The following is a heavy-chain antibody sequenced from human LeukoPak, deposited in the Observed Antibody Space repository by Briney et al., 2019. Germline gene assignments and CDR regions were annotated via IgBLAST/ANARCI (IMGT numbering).Heavy chain of an antibody. V-gene: IGHV3-30*04. J-gene: IGHJ4*02. D-gene: IGHD6-13*01. CDR3: ARYDAAAGTGTDY. CDR1: GFTFSSYA. CDR2: ISYDGSNK. Sequence: GGSLRLSCAASGFTFSSYAMHWVRQAPGKGLEWVAVISYDGSNKYYADSVKGRFTISRDNSKNTLYLQMNSLRAEDTAVYYCARYDAAAGTGTDYWGQGTLVTVSS.